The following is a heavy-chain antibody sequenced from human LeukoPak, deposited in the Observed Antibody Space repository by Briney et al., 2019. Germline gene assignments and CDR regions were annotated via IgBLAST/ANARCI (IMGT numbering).Heavy chain of an antibody. V-gene: IGHV3-64*01. Sequence: PVGSLRLSCAASGFTFSTYPMYWVRQAPGRGPEYVSGINNNGDRTHYAKSVKGRFTISRDNSKNTLYLQVGSLRAEDMAVYYCARGGLVGPTPYLDSWGQGTLVTVSS. J-gene: IGHJ4*02. CDR3: ARGGLVGPTPYLDS. CDR2: INNNGDRT. CDR1: GFTFSTYP. D-gene: IGHD1-26*01.